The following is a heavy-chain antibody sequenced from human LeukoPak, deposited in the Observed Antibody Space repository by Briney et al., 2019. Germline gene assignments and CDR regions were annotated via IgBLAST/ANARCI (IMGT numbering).Heavy chain of an antibody. CDR3: AHTLFTMIVGGGNYFDY. D-gene: IGHD3-22*01. CDR2: IYWDDDK. J-gene: IGHJ4*02. CDR1: GFSLSANGVG. Sequence: KESGPTLVKPTQTLTLTCTFSGFSLSANGVGVGWIRQPPGKALEWLALIYWDDDKRYSPSLKSRPTITKDTSKNQVVLTMTNMDPVDTATYYCAHTLFTMIVGGGNYFDYWGQGTLVTVSS. V-gene: IGHV2-5*02.